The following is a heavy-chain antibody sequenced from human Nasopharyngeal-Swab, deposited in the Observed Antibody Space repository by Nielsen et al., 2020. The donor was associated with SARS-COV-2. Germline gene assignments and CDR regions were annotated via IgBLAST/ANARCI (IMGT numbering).Heavy chain of an antibody. V-gene: IGHV4-59*08. Sequence: SDTLSLTCSVSGGSIRDNYWTWIRQSPGKGLEWIGYKSYSAYTNYHPSLRSRVTMSIGTSKNQISLRLSSVTAADTAVYYCAMYNWNSWFDPWGQGTLVTVSS. CDR3: AMYNWNSWFDP. J-gene: IGHJ5*02. D-gene: IGHD1-7*01. CDR1: GGSIRDNY. CDR2: KSYSAYT.